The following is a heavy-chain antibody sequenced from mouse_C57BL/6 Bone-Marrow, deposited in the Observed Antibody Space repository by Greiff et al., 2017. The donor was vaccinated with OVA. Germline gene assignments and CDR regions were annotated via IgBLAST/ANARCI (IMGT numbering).Heavy chain of an antibody. CDR2: ISDGGSYT. Sequence: DVMLVESGGGLVKPGGSLKLSCAASGFTFSSYAMSWVRQTPEKRLEWVATISDGGSYTYYPDNVKGRFTISRDNAKNNLYLQMSHLKSEDTAMYYCARDGVYYDYGFDYWGQGTTLTVSS. V-gene: IGHV5-4*01. D-gene: IGHD2-4*01. J-gene: IGHJ2*01. CDR1: GFTFSSYA. CDR3: ARDGVYYDYGFDY.